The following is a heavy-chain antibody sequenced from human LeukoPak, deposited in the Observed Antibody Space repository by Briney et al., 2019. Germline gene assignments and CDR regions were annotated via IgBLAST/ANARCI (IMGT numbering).Heavy chain of an antibody. J-gene: IGHJ3*02. CDR3: AKDWKDSSGYYLNDAFDI. D-gene: IGHD3-22*01. CDR1: GFTFSSYA. Sequence: PGGSLRLSCAASGFTFSSYAMSWVRQAPGKGLEWVSAISGSGGSTYYADSVKGRFTISRDNSKNTLYLQMNSLRAEDTAVYYCAKDWKDSSGYYLNDAFDIWGQGTMVTVSS. CDR2: ISGSGGST. V-gene: IGHV3-23*01.